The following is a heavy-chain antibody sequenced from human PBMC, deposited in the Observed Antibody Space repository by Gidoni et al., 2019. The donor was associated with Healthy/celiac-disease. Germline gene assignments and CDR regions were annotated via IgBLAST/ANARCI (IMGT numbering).Heavy chain of an antibody. CDR1: GFSLSTSGVG. J-gene: IGHJ5*02. CDR2: IYWDDDK. V-gene: IGHV2-5*02. CDR3: AHFTIKPPFDWFDP. Sequence: QITLKESGPTLVKPTQTLTLTCTFSGFSLSTSGVGVGWIRQPPGKALEWLALIYWDDDKRYSPSLKSRLTITKDTSKNQVVLTMTNMDPVDTATYYCAHFTIKPPFDWFDPWGQGTLVTVSS. D-gene: IGHD3-3*01.